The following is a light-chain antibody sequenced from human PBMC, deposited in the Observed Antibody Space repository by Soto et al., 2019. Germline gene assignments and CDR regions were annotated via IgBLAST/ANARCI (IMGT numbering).Light chain of an antibody. CDR2: GAA. CDR1: QSVSSSY. Sequence: EMVLTQSPGTLSLSPGERATLSCRASQSVSSSYLAWYQQKPGQAPRLLIYGAASRATGTPDGFSGSGSGTDFALSSRRLEPEDVAVYYCQQYGGSPVTFDGGTRVEFK. CDR3: QQYGGSPVT. V-gene: IGKV3-20*01. J-gene: IGKJ4*01.